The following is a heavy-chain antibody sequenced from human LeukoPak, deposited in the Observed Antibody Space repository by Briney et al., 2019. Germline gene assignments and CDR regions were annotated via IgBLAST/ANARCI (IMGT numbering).Heavy chain of an antibody. CDR3: AKDKAPGSWHTPSDF. D-gene: IGHD6-13*01. CDR2: ISDSGDGT. J-gene: IGHJ4*02. V-gene: IGHV3-23*01. Sequence: GGSPRLSFATPGFTFRTDAIRWGRPAPGEGVEGVSGISDSGDGTYYAESVKGRFTISRDNSKNTVFLQMNSLRADDTAKYYCAKDKAPGSWHTPSDFWGQGTLVTVSS. CDR1: GFTFRTDA.